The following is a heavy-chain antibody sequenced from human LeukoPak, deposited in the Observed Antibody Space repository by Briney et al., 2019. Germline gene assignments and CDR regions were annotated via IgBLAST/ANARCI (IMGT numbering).Heavy chain of an antibody. J-gene: IGHJ4*02. Sequence: PGMSLRLSCVASGFPFSRNAMHWVRQAPGKGLEWVSSISSSSSYIYYADSVKGRFTISRDNAKNSLYLQMNSLRAEDTAVYYCLVIRQDGGSWGQGTLVTVSS. D-gene: IGHD3-10*01. CDR3: LVIRQDGGS. V-gene: IGHV3-21*01. CDR2: ISSSSSYI. CDR1: GFPFSRNA.